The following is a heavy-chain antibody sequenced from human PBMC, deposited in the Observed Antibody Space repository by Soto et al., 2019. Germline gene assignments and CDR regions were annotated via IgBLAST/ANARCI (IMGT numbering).Heavy chain of an antibody. J-gene: IGHJ3*02. V-gene: IGHV4-34*01. CDR2: MSHSGET. CDR1: GGFVTSGSYY. CDR3: ARVERVTATTVVDALDI. Sequence: QVQLQQWGAGLLKPSETLSLTCAVYGGFVTSGSYYWSWIRQPPGKGLAWIGEMSHSGETHFNPSLKSRVTISRGTSKSQFTLKMSAVSAAETALYYCARVERVTATTVVDALDIWGPGTRVTVSS. D-gene: IGHD1-20*01.